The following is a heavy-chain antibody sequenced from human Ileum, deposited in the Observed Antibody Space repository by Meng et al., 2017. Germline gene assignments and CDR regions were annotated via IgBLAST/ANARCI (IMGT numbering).Heavy chain of an antibody. CDR2: IHPSGST. CDR1: GGSFSNYY. J-gene: IGHJ4*02. CDR3: ARGDDWAKSGNF. V-gene: IGHV4-34*01. Sequence: QVQFRQGGPGWLKPSDTLSLTCAVYGGSFSNYYLTWIRQSPGKGLEWIGEIHPSGSTYYSPSLQSRVTITLDTSKNQFSLTLNSVTAADTAVYYCARGDDWAKSGNFWGRGTLVTVSS. D-gene: IGHD3-9*01.